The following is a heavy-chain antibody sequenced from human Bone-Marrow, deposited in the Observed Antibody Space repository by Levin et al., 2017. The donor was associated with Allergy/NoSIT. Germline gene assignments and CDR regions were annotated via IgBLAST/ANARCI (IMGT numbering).Heavy chain of an antibody. CDR2: MNPNSGNT. Sequence: ASVKVSCKASGYTFTSYDINWVRQATGQGLEWMGWMNPNSGNTGYAQKFQGRVTMTRNTSISTAYMELSSLRSEDTAVYYCARGPQIVDIVATRADGMDVWGQGTTVTVSS. CDR3: ARGPQIVDIVATRADGMDV. D-gene: IGHD5-12*01. V-gene: IGHV1-8*01. CDR1: GYTFTSYD. J-gene: IGHJ6*02.